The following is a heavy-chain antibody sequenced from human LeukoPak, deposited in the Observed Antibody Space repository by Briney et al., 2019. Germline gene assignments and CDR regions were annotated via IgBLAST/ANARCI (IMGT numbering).Heavy chain of an antibody. V-gene: IGHV3-23*01. CDR2: ICGWGGST. Sequence: GGSLSLLCGPCGFPFSIYAMICAPHARGGARVWVSAICGWGGSTQYAHSVKGRFTISSDNSKNTLYLQMYSRRAQDRAVFYCAKDPHITMIRPGGLFDYWGQGTLVTVCS. CDR3: AKDPHITMIRPGGLFDY. CDR1: GFPFSIYA. J-gene: IGHJ4*02. D-gene: IGHD3-10*01.